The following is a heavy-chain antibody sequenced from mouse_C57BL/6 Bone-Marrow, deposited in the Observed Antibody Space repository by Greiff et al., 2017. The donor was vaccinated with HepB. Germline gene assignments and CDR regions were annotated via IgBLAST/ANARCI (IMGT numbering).Heavy chain of an antibody. Sequence: VQLVESGAELVKPGASVKISCKASGYAFSSYWMNWVKQRPGKGLEWIGQIYPGDGDTNYNGKFKGKATLTADKSSSTAYMQLSSLTSEDSAVYFCARSGLGPFDYWGQGTTLTVSS. V-gene: IGHV1-80*01. CDR2: IYPGDGDT. J-gene: IGHJ2*01. CDR1: GYAFSSYW. CDR3: ARSGLGPFDY. D-gene: IGHD4-1*01.